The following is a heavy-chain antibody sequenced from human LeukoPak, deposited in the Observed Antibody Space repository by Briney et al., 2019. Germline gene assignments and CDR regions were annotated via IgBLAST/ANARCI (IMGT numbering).Heavy chain of an antibody. D-gene: IGHD6-19*01. V-gene: IGHV1-2*02. CDR2: INPNSGGT. J-gene: IGHJ4*02. CDR3: ASSRSGYSSGWYSRQLDY. Sequence: ASVKVSCKASGYTFTGYYMHWVRQAPGQGLEWMGWINPNSGGTNYAQKLQGRVTMTRDTSISTAYMELSRLRSDDTAVYYCASSRSGYSSGWYSRQLDYWGQGTLVTVSS. CDR1: GYTFTGYY.